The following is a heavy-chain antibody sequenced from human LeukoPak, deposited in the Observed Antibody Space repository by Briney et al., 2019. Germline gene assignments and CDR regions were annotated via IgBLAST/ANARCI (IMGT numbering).Heavy chain of an antibody. D-gene: IGHD5-18*01. CDR1: GFTFSTYA. CDR3: AREAGGLGYSERDAFDI. V-gene: IGHV3-23*01. Sequence: GGSLRLSCAASGFTFSTYAMSWVRQAPGKGLEWVSPITTSGGSTYYADSVKGRFAISRDNSKNTLYLQMNSLRAEDTAVYYCAREAGGLGYSERDAFDIWGQGTMVTVSS. CDR2: ITTSGGST. J-gene: IGHJ3*02.